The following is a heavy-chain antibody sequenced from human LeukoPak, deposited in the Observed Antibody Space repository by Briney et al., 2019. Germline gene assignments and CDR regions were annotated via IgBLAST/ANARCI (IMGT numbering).Heavy chain of an antibody. CDR1: GFTFTTYA. Sequence: GGSLRLSCAASGFTFTTYAMNWVRQAPGKGLEWVSGIVGNGNTYYADSVKGRFTISRDTSKNTLYLQMNSLRAEDTAVYYCARDYDILTGRSGDHYWDMDVWGKGTTVTVSS. CDR3: ARDYDILTGRSGDHYWDMDV. V-gene: IGHV3-23*01. J-gene: IGHJ6*03. D-gene: IGHD3-9*01. CDR2: IVGNGNT.